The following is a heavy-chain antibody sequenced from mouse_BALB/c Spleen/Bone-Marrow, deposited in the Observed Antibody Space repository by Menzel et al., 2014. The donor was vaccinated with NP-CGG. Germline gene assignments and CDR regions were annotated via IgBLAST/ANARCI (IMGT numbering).Heavy chain of an antibody. CDR2: IXXANGNT. CDR1: GFNIKDTY. CDR3: ARYYYGSSLFDY. J-gene: IGHJ2*01. Sequence: XQLQQSGAELVKPGASVKLSCTASGFNIKDTYXHWVXPRPXXGXXWXXXIXXANGNTKYDPKFKGKATITADTSSNTAYLQLSSLTSEDTAVYYCARYYYGSSLFDYWGQGTTLTVSS. V-gene: IGHV14-3*02. D-gene: IGHD1-1*01.